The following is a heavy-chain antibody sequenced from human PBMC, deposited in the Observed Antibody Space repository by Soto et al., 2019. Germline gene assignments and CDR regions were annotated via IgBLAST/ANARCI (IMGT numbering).Heavy chain of an antibody. CDR3: ARSGVLRYFDWFIWFDP. V-gene: IGHV4-39*01. Sequence: PSETLSLTCSVSGGSISSSSYYWGWIRQPPGKGLEWIGSIYYSGSTYYNPSLKSRVTISVDTSKNQFSLKLSSVTAADTAVYYCARSGVLRYFDWFIWFDPWGQGTLVTVSS. D-gene: IGHD3-9*01. CDR1: GGSISSSSYY. J-gene: IGHJ5*02. CDR2: IYYSGST.